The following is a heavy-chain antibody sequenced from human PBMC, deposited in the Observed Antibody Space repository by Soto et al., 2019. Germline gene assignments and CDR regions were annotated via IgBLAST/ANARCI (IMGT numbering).Heavy chain of an antibody. V-gene: IGHV3-30-3*01. CDR1: GFTFSSYA. CDR3: ARLPGPLVAVLYIYPLDGREAMSDVDV. Sequence: GGSLRLSCAASGFTFSSYAMHWVRQAPGKGLEWVAVISYDGSNKYYADYVKGRFTISKDNSKNTLYLQMISLRCEDTAVYYCARLPGPLVAVLYIYPLDGREAMSDVDVWGQGTTVTVSS. CDR2: ISYDGSNK. J-gene: IGHJ6*02. D-gene: IGHD6-19*01.